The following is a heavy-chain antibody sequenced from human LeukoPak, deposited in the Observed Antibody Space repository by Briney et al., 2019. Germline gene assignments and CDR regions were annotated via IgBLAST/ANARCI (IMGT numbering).Heavy chain of an antibody. CDR1: GFTFSSYA. Sequence: AGGSLRLSCAASGFTFSSYAMSWVRQAPGKGLEWVSAISGSGGSTYYADSVKGRFTISRDNSKNTLYLQMNSLRAEDTAVYYCAKVDTAMVAPSLFDYWGQGTLVTVSS. CDR2: ISGSGGST. V-gene: IGHV3-23*01. CDR3: AKVDTAMVAPSLFDY. J-gene: IGHJ4*02. D-gene: IGHD5-18*01.